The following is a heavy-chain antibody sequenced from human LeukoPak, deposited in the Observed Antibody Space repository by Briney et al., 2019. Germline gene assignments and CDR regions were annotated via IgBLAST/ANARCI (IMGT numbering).Heavy chain of an antibody. Sequence: ASVKVSCKASGYTFTGYYMHWVRQAPGQGLEWLGRINPNSGGTNYAQKFQGRVTMTRDTSISTAYMELSRLRSDDTAVYYCARTLTSVRGVVDYWGQGTLVTVSS. D-gene: IGHD3-10*01. J-gene: IGHJ4*02. CDR3: ARTLTSVRGVVDY. CDR1: GYTFTGYY. CDR2: INPNSGGT. V-gene: IGHV1-2*06.